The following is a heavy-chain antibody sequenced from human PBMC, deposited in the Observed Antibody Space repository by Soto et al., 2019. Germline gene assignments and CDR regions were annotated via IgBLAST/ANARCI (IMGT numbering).Heavy chain of an antibody. V-gene: IGHV3-7*03. CDR2: IKQDGSEK. CDR3: AKVHYYDSSGYYY. J-gene: IGHJ4*02. D-gene: IGHD3-22*01. Sequence: GESLKISCAASGFTFSSYWMSWVRQAPGKWLEWVANIKQDGSEKYYVDSVKGRFTISRDNAKNSLYLQMNSLRAEDTAVYYCAKVHYYDSSGYYYWGQGTLVTVSS. CDR1: GFTFSSYW.